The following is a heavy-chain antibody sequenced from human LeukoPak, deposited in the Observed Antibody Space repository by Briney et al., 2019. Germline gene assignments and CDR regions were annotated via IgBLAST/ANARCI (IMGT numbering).Heavy chain of an antibody. V-gene: IGHV3-21*01. CDR2: ISVSGSVTSTST. D-gene: IGHD3-16*01. Sequence: GGSLRLSCTASGFIFVNYGMNWVRQAPGKGLEWVSSISVSGSVTSTSTHYADSVKGRFTMSRDVAQSSVFLQMDGLRADDTAVYYCARGGGVIDYWGQGTLVTVSS. CDR1: GFIFVNYG. CDR3: ARGGGVIDY. J-gene: IGHJ4*02.